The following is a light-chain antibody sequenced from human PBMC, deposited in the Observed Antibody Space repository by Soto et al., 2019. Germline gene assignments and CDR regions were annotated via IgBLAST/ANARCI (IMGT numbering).Light chain of an antibody. Sequence: QSVLTQPPSASGTPGQRVTLSCSGSSSNIGSNPVNWYHQLPGTAPKLLIYTNNKRPSEVPDRFSGSKSGTSASLAISVLQSDDEADYYCATWDDSLNVWVFGGGTKLTVL. CDR2: TNN. J-gene: IGLJ3*02. CDR1: SSNIGSNP. CDR3: ATWDDSLNVWV. V-gene: IGLV1-44*01.